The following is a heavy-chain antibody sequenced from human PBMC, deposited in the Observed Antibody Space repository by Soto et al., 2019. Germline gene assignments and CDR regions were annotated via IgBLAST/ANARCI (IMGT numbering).Heavy chain of an antibody. CDR3: XXXXXXIXY. CDR2: ISAYNGNT. Sequence: QVQLVQSGAEVKKPGASVKVSCKASGYTFTNFGISWVRQAPGQGLEWMGWISAYNGNTNYAQKFQGRVTMTTDTSTSTXXXXXXXXXXXXXXXXXXXXXXXXIXYWGQGTLVTVSS. J-gene: IGHJ4*02. V-gene: IGHV1-18*01. CDR1: GYTFTNFG.